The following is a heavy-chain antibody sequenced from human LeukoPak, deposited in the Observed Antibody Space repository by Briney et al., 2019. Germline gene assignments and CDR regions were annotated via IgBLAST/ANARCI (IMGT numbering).Heavy chain of an antibody. D-gene: IGHD1/OR15-1a*01. J-gene: IGHJ4*02. CDR3: AKWAGSGEQTKRYFGPFDF. CDR1: GFTFSTYV. Sequence: PGGSLRLSCAASGFTFSTYVMNWVRQAPGKGLEWVSSISGDGGGTYYADSVKCRFTVSRENSKNTLYLEINSLRVEDTAVYYCAKWAGSGEQTKRYFGPFDFWGQGTLVTVSS. V-gene: IGHV3-23*01. CDR2: ISGDGGGT.